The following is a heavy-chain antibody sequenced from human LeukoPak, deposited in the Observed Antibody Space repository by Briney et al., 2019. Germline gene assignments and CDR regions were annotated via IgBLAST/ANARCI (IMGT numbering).Heavy chain of an antibody. CDR2: IYHTGST. CDR3: ARHSSPDVVPAAIRSGIDP. CDR1: GDSITNEFY. J-gene: IGHJ5*02. V-gene: IGHV4-38-2*01. Sequence: SETLSLTCAVSGDSITNEFYWAWIRQPPGKGLEWIGSIYHTGSTYYNPSLKSRVTISVDTSKNQFSLKLSSVTAADTAVYYCARHSSPDVVPAAIRSGIDPWGQGTLVTVSS. D-gene: IGHD2-2*01.